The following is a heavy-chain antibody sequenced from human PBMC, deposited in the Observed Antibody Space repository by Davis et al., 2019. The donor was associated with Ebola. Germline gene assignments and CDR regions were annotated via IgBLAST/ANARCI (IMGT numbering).Heavy chain of an antibody. D-gene: IGHD3-9*01. CDR2: IGTAGDT. CDR3: ARGSPSSFTIGAILTGRDHYYYYYGMDV. Sequence: GESLKISCAASGFTFSSYDMHWVRQATGKGLEWVSAIGTAGDTYYPGSVKGRFTISRENAKNSLYLQMNSLRAGDTAVYYCARGSPSSFTIGAILTGRDHYYYYYGMDVWGQGTTVTVSS. J-gene: IGHJ6*02. CDR1: GFTFSSYD. V-gene: IGHV3-13*01.